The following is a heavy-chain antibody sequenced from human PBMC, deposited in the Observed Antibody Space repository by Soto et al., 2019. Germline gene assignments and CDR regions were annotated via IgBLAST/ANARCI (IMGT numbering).Heavy chain of an antibody. CDR3: ARASSGYDSGKDV. CDR2: ISSSSSYI. V-gene: IGHV3-21*01. D-gene: IGHD5-12*01. CDR1: GFTFSSYS. Sequence: EVQLVESGGGLVKPGGSLRLSCAASGFTFSSYSMNWVRQAPGKGLEWVSSISSSSSYIYYADSVKGRFTISRDNAKNSLYLQMNSLRAEDTAVYYCARASSGYDSGKDVWGQGTTVTVSS. J-gene: IGHJ6*02.